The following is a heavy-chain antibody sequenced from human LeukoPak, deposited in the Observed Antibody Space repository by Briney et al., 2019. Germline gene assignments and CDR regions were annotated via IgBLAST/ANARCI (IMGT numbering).Heavy chain of an antibody. D-gene: IGHD1-14*01. J-gene: IGHJ6*02. CDR3: ARGPDEVEYYYYGMDV. CDR1: GYTLTELS. V-gene: IGHV1-8*01. Sequence: ASVKVSCKVSGYTLTELSMHWVRQAPGKGLEWMGWMNPNSGNTGYAQKFQGRVTMTRNTSISTAYMELSSLRSEDTAVYYCARGPDEVEYYYYGMDVWGQGTTVTVSS. CDR2: MNPNSGNT.